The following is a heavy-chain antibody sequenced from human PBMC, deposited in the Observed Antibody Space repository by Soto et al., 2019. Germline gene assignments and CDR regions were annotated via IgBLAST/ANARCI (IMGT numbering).Heavy chain of an antibody. D-gene: IGHD3-10*01. V-gene: IGHV1-46*01. CDR3: ARGVGSGSYYNQYNWFDP. CDR1: GYTFSSYR. CDR2: INANGGSA. J-gene: IGHJ5*02. Sequence: GASVKVSCKASGYTFSSYRIHWVRQAPGRGLERMGIINANGGSATYAQNFQGRVTMTTDTSTSTAYMELRSLRSDDTAVYYCARGVGSGSYYNQYNWFDPWGQGTLVTVSS.